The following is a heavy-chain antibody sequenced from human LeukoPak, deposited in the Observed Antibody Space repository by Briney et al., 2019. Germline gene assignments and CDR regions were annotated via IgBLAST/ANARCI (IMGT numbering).Heavy chain of an antibody. D-gene: IGHD5-24*01. V-gene: IGHV4-31*03. J-gene: IGHJ5*02. CDR3: AREDPRGWFDP. Sequence: SETLSLTCTVSGGSISSGGYYWSWIRQHPGKGLEWIGYIHYSGSSYNNPSLKSRVTISVDTSKNQFSLKVSSVTAADTAVYYCAREDPRGWFDPWGQGTLGTVSS. CDR1: GGSISSGGYY. CDR2: IHYSGSS.